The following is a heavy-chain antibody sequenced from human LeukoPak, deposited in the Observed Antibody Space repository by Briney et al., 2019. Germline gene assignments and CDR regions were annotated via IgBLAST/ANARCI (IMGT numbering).Heavy chain of an antibody. CDR3: ARNDYSILSGHDY. Sequence: PGGSLRLSCAVAGFTFSSYSMNWVRQAPGKGLEWVSSISSGSDHIYYADSVKGRFTISRDNAKNSLYLQMDSLRAEDTAVFFCARNDYSILSGHDYWGQGTLVTVSS. J-gene: IGHJ4*02. V-gene: IGHV3-21*01. D-gene: IGHD4-11*01. CDR2: ISSGSDHI. CDR1: GFTFSSYS.